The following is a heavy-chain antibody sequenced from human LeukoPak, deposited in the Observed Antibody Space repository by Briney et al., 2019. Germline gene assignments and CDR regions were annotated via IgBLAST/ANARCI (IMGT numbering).Heavy chain of an antibody. V-gene: IGHV4-4*02. CDR3: ARGGSGTYYHY. Sequence: SETLSLTCAVSGDSISSSKWWSWVRQPPGKGLEWIGEIYDSGSTNCNPSLKSRVTISVDTSKNQFSLKLSSVTAADTAVYYCARGGSGTYYHYWGQGTLVTVSS. CDR2: IYDSGST. J-gene: IGHJ4*02. D-gene: IGHD1-26*01. CDR1: GDSISSSKW.